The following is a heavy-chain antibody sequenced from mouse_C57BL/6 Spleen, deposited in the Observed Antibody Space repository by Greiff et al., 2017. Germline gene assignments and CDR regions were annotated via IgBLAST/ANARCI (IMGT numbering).Heavy chain of an antibody. Sequence: QVQLKESGAELMKPGASVKLSCKATGYTFTGSWIEWVKQRPGHGLEWIGEILPGSGSTNYNEKFKGKATFTADTSSNTAYMQLSSLTTEDSAIYYCARYPHYYGSAWFAYWGQGTLVTVSA. CDR3: ARYPHYYGSAWFAY. V-gene: IGHV1-9*01. CDR2: ILPGSGST. J-gene: IGHJ3*01. CDR1: GYTFTGSW. D-gene: IGHD1-1*01.